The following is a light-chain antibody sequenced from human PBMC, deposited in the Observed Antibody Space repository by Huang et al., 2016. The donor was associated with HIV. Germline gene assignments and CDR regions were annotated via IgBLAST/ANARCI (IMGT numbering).Light chain of an antibody. J-gene: IGKJ2*01. V-gene: IGKV1-8*01. CDR2: AAT. CDR3: QQYYNYPYT. Sequence: ANRITQSPSSLSASTGDRVTITCRASQGVSNSLAWYQQKPGRAPKLLIYAATSLQTGGPSRFSGSGSGTDFTLTISCLQSEDFATYYCQQYYNYPYTFGQGTKLEIK. CDR1: QGVSNS.